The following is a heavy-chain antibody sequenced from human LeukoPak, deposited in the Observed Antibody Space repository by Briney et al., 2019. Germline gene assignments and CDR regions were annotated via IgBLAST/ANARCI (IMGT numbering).Heavy chain of an antibody. Sequence: GGSLRLPCAASGFTFSSYSMNWVRQAPGKGLEWVSSISSSSSYIYYADSVRGRFTISRDNAKNSLYLQMNSLRAEDTAVYYCARFAAGGSYYYYMDVWGKGTTVTVSS. CDR2: ISSSSSYI. CDR3: ARFAAGGSYYYYMDV. J-gene: IGHJ6*03. D-gene: IGHD6-25*01. CDR1: GFTFSSYS. V-gene: IGHV3-21*01.